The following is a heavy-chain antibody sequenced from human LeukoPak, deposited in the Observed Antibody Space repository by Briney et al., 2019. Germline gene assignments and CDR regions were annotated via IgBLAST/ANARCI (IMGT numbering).Heavy chain of an antibody. Sequence: SETLSLTCTVSGGSISSYYWSWIRQPPGKGLEWIGYIYYSGSTNYNPSLKSRVTISVDTSKNQFSLKLSSVTAADTAVYYCARSSLGDYWGQGTLVTVSS. CDR1: GGSISSYY. CDR3: ARSSLGDY. J-gene: IGHJ4*02. CDR2: IYYSGST. V-gene: IGHV4-59*12. D-gene: IGHD6-6*01.